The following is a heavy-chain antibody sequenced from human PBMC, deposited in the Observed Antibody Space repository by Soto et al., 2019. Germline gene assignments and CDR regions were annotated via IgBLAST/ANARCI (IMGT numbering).Heavy chain of an antibody. J-gene: IGHJ6*02. Sequence: GASVKVSCKASGYTFTSYYMHWVRQAPGQGLEWMGIINPSGGSTSYAQKFQGRVTMTRDTSTSTVYMELSSLRSEDTAVYYCARVAAGKGYYYYGMDVWGQGTTVTVSS. CDR3: ARVAAGKGYYYYGMDV. CDR1: GYTFTSYY. V-gene: IGHV1-46*01. D-gene: IGHD6-13*01. CDR2: INPSGGST.